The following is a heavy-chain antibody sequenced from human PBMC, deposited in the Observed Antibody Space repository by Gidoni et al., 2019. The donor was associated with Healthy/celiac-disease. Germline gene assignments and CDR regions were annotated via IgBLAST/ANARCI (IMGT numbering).Heavy chain of an antibody. CDR3: ARDCGGDGDDYYYYYGMDV. Sequence: EVQRVESGGGLVQPGGSLRLHCAAPGCSCRSAEMNWGRQAPGKGLEWVSYISSSGSTISYADSVKGRFTISRDNATNSLYLQMISLRAEATAVYYCARDCGGDGDDYYYYYGMDVWGQGTTVTVSS. CDR2: ISSSGSTI. CDR1: GCSCRSAE. D-gene: IGHD2-21*02. V-gene: IGHV3-48*03. J-gene: IGHJ6*02.